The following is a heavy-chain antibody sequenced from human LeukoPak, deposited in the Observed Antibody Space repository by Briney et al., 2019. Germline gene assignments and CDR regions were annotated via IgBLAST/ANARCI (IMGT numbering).Heavy chain of an antibody. CDR3: ARGPYGSGSYYLDY. V-gene: IGHV1-8*01. J-gene: IGHJ4*02. CDR1: GYTFTSYD. D-gene: IGHD3-10*01. Sequence: ASVKVSCKASGYTFTSYDINWVRQAAGQGLEWMGWMNPNSGNTGYAQKFQGRVTMTRNTSISTAYMKLSSLRSEDTAVYYCARGPYGSGSYYLDYWGQGTLVTVSS. CDR2: MNPNSGNT.